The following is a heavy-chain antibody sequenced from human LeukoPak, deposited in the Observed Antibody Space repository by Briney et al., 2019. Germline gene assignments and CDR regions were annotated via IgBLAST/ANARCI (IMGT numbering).Heavy chain of an antibody. CDR2: ISYDGSNK. V-gene: IGHV3-30-3*01. D-gene: IGHD1-26*01. CDR3: ARGTWEALDAFDI. Sequence: GGSLRLSCAASGFTFSSYAMHWVRQAPGKGLEWVAVISYDGSNKYYADSVKGRFTISRDNSKNTLYLQMNSLRAEDTAVYYCARGTWEALDAFDIWGQGTMVTVSS. J-gene: IGHJ3*02. CDR1: GFTFSSYA.